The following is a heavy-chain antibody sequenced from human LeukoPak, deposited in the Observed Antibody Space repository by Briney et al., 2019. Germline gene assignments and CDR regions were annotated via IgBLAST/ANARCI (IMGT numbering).Heavy chain of an antibody. D-gene: IGHD1-1*01. CDR1: GGTFSSYA. Sequence: SVKVSCKASGGTFSSYAISWVRQAPGQGLEWMGGIIPIFGTANYAQKFQGRVTITADESTSTAYMELSSLRSEDTAVYYCARYTEVLGRHFDYWGQGTPVTVFS. V-gene: IGHV1-69*13. J-gene: IGHJ4*02. CDR2: IIPIFGTA. CDR3: ARYTEVLGRHFDY.